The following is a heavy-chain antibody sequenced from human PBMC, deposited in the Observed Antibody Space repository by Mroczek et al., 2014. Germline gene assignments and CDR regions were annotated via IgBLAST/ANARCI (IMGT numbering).Heavy chain of an antibody. V-gene: IGHV4-59*08. Sequence: QVQLQQWGPRTGEAFRRPCPSPAVSLEAPSILITGLGSGSPHGKGLEFIAYIHDNGRTDSSPSLQGRVTISIDTSKNQVSLQLSSVTAADTAVYYCARHPFSVQIIPPTRGRPRRENYYYYGMDVWGPGTTVTVSS. D-gene: IGHD5-12*01. CDR3: ARHPFSVQIIPPTRGRPRRENYYYYGMDV. CDR1: EAPSILIT. J-gene: IGHJ6*02. CDR2: IHDNGRT.